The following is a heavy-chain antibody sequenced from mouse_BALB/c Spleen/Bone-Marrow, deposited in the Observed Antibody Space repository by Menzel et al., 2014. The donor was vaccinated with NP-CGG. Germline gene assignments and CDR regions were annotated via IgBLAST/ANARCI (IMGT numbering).Heavy chain of an antibody. CDR2: INPGSRST. CDR3: ARRTTGVAPFDY. CDR1: GYAFTNYL. J-gene: IGHJ2*01. Sequence: QVQLKDSGAELARPGTSVKVSCKASGYAFTNYLIEWVKQRPGQGLEWIGVINPGSRSTNYNEKFKGKATLTADKSSSTAYMQLSSLTSDDSAVYFCARRTTGVAPFDYWGQGTTLTVSS. D-gene: IGHD1-1*01. V-gene: IGHV1-54*01.